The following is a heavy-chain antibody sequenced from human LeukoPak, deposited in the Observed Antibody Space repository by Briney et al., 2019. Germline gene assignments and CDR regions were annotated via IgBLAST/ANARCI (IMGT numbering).Heavy chain of an antibody. CDR2: INPNSGGT. Sequence: ASVKVSCKASGYTFTGYYMHWVRQAPGQGLEWMGWINPNSGGTNYAQKFQGRVTMTRDTSISTAYMELSRLRSDDTAVYYCASLSSVYDSNWFDPWGQGTLVTVSS. V-gene: IGHV1-2*02. D-gene: IGHD5/OR15-5a*01. CDR1: GYTFTGYY. J-gene: IGHJ5*02. CDR3: ASLSSVYDSNWFDP.